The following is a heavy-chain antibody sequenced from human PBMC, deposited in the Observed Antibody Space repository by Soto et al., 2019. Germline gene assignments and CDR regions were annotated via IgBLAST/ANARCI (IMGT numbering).Heavy chain of an antibody. Sequence: QVQLVQSGAEEKKPGASVKVSCKASGYTFTNYAMHWVRQAPGQRLEWMGWINAGNGNTKYSQKFQGRVTITRDTSASTAYMELGSLRSEDTAVYYCARVSGYYLPDYWGQGTLVTVSS. J-gene: IGHJ4*02. CDR3: ARVSGYYLPDY. V-gene: IGHV1-3*05. CDR1: GYTFTNYA. CDR2: INAGNGNT. D-gene: IGHD5-12*01.